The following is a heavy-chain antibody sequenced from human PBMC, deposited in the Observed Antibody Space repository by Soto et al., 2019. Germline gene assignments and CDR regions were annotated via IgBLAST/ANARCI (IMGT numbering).Heavy chain of an antibody. CDR3: AKEGGTLGTSASYGFDY. CDR1: GFSFSSYG. CDR2: VSNEGSIQ. J-gene: IGHJ4*02. V-gene: IGHV3-30*18. Sequence: QVQLGELGGGVVQPGGSLRLSCAASGFSFSSYGIHWVRQAPGKGLEWVAVVSNEGSIQYYADSVKGRFTISRDNSENTVFLQMNSLRSEDTAVYYCAKEGGTLGTSASYGFDYWGQGSRVTVSS. D-gene: IGHD3-16*01.